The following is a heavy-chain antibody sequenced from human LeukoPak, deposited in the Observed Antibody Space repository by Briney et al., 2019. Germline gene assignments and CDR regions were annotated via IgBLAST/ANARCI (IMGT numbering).Heavy chain of an antibody. J-gene: IGHJ3*02. CDR3: VTLTTAVNQFAFDI. Sequence: QPGRSLRLSCAGSGFIFSSYWMHWVRQVPGMGLEWVSRITPEGSRTSYADSVKGRFTISRDNAKATVFLQMNSLRVEDTATYYCVTLTTAVNQFAFDIWGQGTTVIVSS. CDR2: ITPEGSRT. D-gene: IGHD4-23*01. V-gene: IGHV3-74*01. CDR1: GFIFSSYW.